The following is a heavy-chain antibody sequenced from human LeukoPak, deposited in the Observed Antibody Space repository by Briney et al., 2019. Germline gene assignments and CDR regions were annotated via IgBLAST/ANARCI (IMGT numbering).Heavy chain of an antibody. Sequence: GASVKVSCKASGGTFSSYAISWVRQAPGQGLEWMGGIIPIFGTANYAQKFQGRVTITADKSTSTAYMELSSLRSEDTAVYYCARVGGVVPAAVFDYWGQGTLVTVSS. CDR2: IIPIFGTA. V-gene: IGHV1-69*06. J-gene: IGHJ4*02. D-gene: IGHD2-2*01. CDR1: GGTFSSYA. CDR3: ARVGGVVPAAVFDY.